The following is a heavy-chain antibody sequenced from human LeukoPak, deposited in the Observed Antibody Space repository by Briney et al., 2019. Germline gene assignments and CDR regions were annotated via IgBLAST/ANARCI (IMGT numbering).Heavy chain of an antibody. D-gene: IGHD1-26*01. J-gene: IGHJ5*02. CDR1: GYTFTSYA. CDR2: IDPNDGGT. V-gene: IGHV1-2*06. CDR3: ARGSDSGTPRWFDP. Sequence: ASVKVSCKASGYTFTSYAMHWVRQAPGQGPEWMGRIDPNDGGTNYAQKFQGRVTMTRDTSISTAYMKLSSLRSDDTAVYYCARGSDSGTPRWFDPWGQGTLVTV.